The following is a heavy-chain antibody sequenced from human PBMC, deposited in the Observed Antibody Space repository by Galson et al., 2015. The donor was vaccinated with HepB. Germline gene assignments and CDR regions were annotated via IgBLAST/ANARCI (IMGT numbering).Heavy chain of an antibody. V-gene: IGHV3-66*01. D-gene: IGHD3-10*01. J-gene: IGHJ6*02. CDR3: ARDLYGPGSYWSGSKHYGMDV. CDR2: IYKSGST. Sequence: SLRLSCAAAGISVSSSYMTWVRQAPGKGLEWVSDIYKSGSTYYGDSVKGRFTISRDNSKNTLYLQMNSLRVEDTAVYYCARDLYGPGSYWSGSKHYGMDVWGHGTTVTVSS. CDR1: GISVSSSY.